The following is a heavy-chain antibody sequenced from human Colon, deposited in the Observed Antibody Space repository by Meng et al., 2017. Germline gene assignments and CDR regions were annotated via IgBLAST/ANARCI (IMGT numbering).Heavy chain of an antibody. D-gene: IGHD3/OR15-3a*01. CDR1: GFTFSSYA. Sequence: EVQLGESGGGLVQPGGSLRLSCVASGFTFSSYAMSWVRQAPGKGLEWVSVISNSGTSTYDADSVKGRFTISRDNSRNTLYLQMNSLRAEDTAVYYCAKGRTSDYWGQGTLVTVSS. CDR3: AKGRTSDY. V-gene: IGHV3-23*04. CDR2: ISNSGTST. J-gene: IGHJ4*02.